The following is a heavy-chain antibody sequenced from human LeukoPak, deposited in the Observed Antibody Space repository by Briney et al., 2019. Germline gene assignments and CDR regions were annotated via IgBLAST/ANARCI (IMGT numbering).Heavy chain of an antibody. CDR2: IRYDGSNK. Sequence: GGSLRLSCAASGFTFSSYGMHWVRQAPGKGLEWVAFIRYDGSNKYYADSVKGRFTISRDNSKNTLYLQMNSLRAEDTAVYYCAKDPDVLRFLEWPYWGQGTLVTVSS. CDR1: GFTFSSYG. J-gene: IGHJ4*02. V-gene: IGHV3-30*02. D-gene: IGHD3-3*01. CDR3: AKDPDVLRFLEWPY.